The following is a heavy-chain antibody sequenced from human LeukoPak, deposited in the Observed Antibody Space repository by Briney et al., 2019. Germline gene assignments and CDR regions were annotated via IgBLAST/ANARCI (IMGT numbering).Heavy chain of an antibody. V-gene: IGHV3-23*01. Sequence: GGSPRLSCAASGFTFSSYAMSWVRQAPGKGLEWVSAISGSGGSTYYADSVKGRFTISRDNSKNTLYLQMNSLRAEDTAVYYCAKARGYCSGGSCYSFSSPFDYWGQGTLVTVSS. CDR1: GFTFSSYA. CDR2: ISGSGGST. D-gene: IGHD2-15*01. J-gene: IGHJ4*02. CDR3: AKARGYCSGGSCYSFSSPFDY.